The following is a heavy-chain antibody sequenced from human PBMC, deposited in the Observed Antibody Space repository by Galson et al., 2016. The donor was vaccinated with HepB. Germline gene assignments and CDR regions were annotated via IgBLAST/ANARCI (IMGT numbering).Heavy chain of an antibody. CDR3: ARDRGYCSRTSRYDHLNFDY. Sequence: TLSLTCSVSGGSISSGAYYWSWIRQHPGKGLEWIGYTSFSGSTHYNPSLKSRVTISADTSKMQFSLQLTSVTAADTAVYYCARDRGYCSRTSRYDHLNFDYWGQGILVTVSS. V-gene: IGHV4-31*03. CDR2: TSFSGST. J-gene: IGHJ4*02. CDR1: GGSISSGAYY. D-gene: IGHD2-2*01.